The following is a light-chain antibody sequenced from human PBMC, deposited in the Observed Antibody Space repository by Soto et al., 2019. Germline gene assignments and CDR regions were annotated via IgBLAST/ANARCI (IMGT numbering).Light chain of an antibody. J-gene: IGKJ1*01. V-gene: IGKV1-5*03. CDR1: QSIGSW. Sequence: DIQMTQSPSILSASVGDRVTITCRASQSIGSWLAWYQHKPGKAPKLLIYKASTLKSGVPSRFSGSGSGAEFTLTISSLQPDDFATYYCQHYNSYSEAFGQGTKVDI. CDR2: KAS. CDR3: QHYNSYSEA.